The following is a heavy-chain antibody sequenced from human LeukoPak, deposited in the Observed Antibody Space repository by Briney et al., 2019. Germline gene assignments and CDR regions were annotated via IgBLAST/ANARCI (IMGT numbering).Heavy chain of an antibody. Sequence: SQTLSLTCTVSGASITSYYWSWIRQPPGKALEWIGYIYYSGSTNYNPSLKSRVTISVDTSKNQFSLKLRSVTAADTAVYYCAREGFQHWGQGTLVTVSS. CDR1: GASITSYY. CDR2: IYYSGST. CDR3: AREGFQH. V-gene: IGHV4-59*01. J-gene: IGHJ1*01.